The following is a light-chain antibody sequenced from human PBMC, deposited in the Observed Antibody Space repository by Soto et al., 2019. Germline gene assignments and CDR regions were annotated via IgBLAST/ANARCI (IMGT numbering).Light chain of an antibody. CDR1: QSVRSDY. Sequence: EIVLTQSPATLSLSPGDRATLSCRASQSVRSDYFAWYQQKPGQPPRVILFGVSTRATAIPDRFSGSGSGTDFTLTISRLEPDDFGLYYCHQYGNSPLTVGGGTKVDI. CDR3: HQYGNSPLT. V-gene: IGKV3-20*01. J-gene: IGKJ4*01. CDR2: GVS.